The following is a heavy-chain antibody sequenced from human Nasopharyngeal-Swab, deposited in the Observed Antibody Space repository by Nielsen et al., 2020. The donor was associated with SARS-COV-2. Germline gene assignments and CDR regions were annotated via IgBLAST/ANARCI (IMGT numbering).Heavy chain of an antibody. V-gene: IGHV4-39*02. CDR1: GGSILSSTYY. D-gene: IGHD5-24*01. CDR2: IYYSGST. CDR3: AREQRGYSGMDV. J-gene: IGHJ6*02. Sequence: SETLSLTCTVSGGSILSSTYYWGWIRQPPGKGLEWIGRIYYSGSTYYNPPLKNRLTMSVDMSKNQFSLKLYSVTAADTAVYYCAREQRGYSGMDVWGQGTTVTVSS.